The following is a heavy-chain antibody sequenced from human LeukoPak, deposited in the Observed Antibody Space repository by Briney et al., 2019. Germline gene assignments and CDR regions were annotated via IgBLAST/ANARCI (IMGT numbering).Heavy chain of an antibody. Sequence: PGESLRLSCAASGFTFSSYSMNWVRQAPGKGLEWVSSISSSSSYIYYADSVKGRFTISRGNAKNSLYLQMNSLRAEDTAVYYCARDLWSGITGTFDAFDIWGQGTMVTVSS. V-gene: IGHV3-21*01. CDR3: ARDLWSGITGTFDAFDI. D-gene: IGHD1-20*01. J-gene: IGHJ3*02. CDR1: GFTFSSYS. CDR2: ISSSSSYI.